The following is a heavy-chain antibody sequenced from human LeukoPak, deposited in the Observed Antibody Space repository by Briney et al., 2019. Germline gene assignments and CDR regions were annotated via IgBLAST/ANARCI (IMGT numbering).Heavy chain of an antibody. D-gene: IGHD2-2*02. CDR1: GFTFSSYG. CDR3: EKPGPGYCSSTSCYTTYYFDY. CDR2: IRYDGSNK. Sequence: GGSLRLSCAASGFTFSSYGMHWVRQAPGKGLEWVAFIRYDGSNKYYADSVKGRFTISRDNSKNTLYLQMNSLRAQETSVYYCEKPGPGYCSSTSCYTTYYFDYWGQGTLVTVSS. V-gene: IGHV3-30*02. J-gene: IGHJ4*02.